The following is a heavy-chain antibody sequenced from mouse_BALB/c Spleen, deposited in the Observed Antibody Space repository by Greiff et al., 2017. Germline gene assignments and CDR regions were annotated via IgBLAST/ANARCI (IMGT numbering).Heavy chain of an antibody. CDR3: ARGAYYYGSSYGYAMDY. Sequence: LVKTGASVKISCKASGYSFTGYYMHWVKQSHGKSLEWIGYISCYNGATSYNQKFKGKATFTVDTSSSTAYMQFNSLTSEDSAVYYCARGAYYYGSSYGYAMDYWGQGTSVTVSS. CDR1: GYSFTGYY. V-gene: IGHV1S34*01. D-gene: IGHD1-1*01. CDR2: ISCYNGAT. J-gene: IGHJ4*01.